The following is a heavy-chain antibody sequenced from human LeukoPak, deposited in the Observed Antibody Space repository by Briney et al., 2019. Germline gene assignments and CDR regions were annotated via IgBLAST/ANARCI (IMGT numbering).Heavy chain of an antibody. J-gene: IGHJ3*02. D-gene: IGHD3-3*01. CDR2: IYYSGST. CDR3: ARRLGRITIFGVVNDAFDI. V-gene: IGHV4-59*01. CDR1: GGSISSYY. Sequence: SETLSLTCTVSGGSISSYYWSWIRQPPGKGLEWIGYIYYSGSTNYNPSLKSRVTISVDTSKNQFSLKLSSVTAADTAVYYCARRLGRITIFGVVNDAFDIWGQGTMVTVSS.